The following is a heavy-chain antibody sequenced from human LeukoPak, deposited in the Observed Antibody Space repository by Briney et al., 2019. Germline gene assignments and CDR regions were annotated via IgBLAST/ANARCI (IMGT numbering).Heavy chain of an antibody. J-gene: IGHJ4*02. Sequence: GGSLRLSCAASGFTFSSYAMSWVRQAPGKGLEWVSAISGSGGSTYYADSVKGRFTISRDNSKNTLYLQMNSLRAEDTAVYYCARARGIRYFDWLSLDYWGQGTLVTVSS. D-gene: IGHD3-9*01. CDR1: GFTFSSYA. CDR3: ARARGIRYFDWLSLDY. V-gene: IGHV3-23*01. CDR2: ISGSGGST.